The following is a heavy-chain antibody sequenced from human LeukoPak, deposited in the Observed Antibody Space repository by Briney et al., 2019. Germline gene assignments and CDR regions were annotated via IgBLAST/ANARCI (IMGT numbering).Heavy chain of an antibody. Sequence: SVKVSCKASGGTISSYAISWVRQHPGQGREWMGRIIPILGIANYAQKFQGRVTITADKSTSTAYMELSSLRSEDTAVYYCARAPSYCSGGSCHSTLGYWGQGTLVTVSS. CDR2: IIPILGIA. CDR1: GGTISSYA. V-gene: IGHV1-69*04. D-gene: IGHD2-15*01. CDR3: ARAPSYCSGGSCHSTLGY. J-gene: IGHJ4*02.